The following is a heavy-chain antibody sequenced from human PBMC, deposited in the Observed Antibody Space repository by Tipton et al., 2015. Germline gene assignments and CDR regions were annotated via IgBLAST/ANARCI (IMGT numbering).Heavy chain of an antibody. J-gene: IGHJ4*02. Sequence: QSGAEVKKPGASVRVSCQASGYTFTSYGVSWVRQAPGQGLEWMGWVTPNSGNAGFAQKFQGRVSMTKNTSISTAYLELSSLTSDDTAIYYCTRGSLWEPFDYWGQGTLVTVSS. CDR3: TRGSLWEPFDY. CDR2: VTPNSGNA. V-gene: IGHV1-8*01. D-gene: IGHD1-26*01. CDR1: GYTFTSYG.